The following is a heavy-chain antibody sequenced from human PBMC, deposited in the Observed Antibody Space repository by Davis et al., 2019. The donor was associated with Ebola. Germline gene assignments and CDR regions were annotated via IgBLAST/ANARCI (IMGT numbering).Heavy chain of an antibody. CDR3: ATTQWLREFDN. Sequence: GESLKISCTASGFTVSSNHMSWVRQAPGKGLEWVSVIYDQSTAYAAALRGRFIISRDKSNNTLYLEMSSLRVDDTAVYYCATTQWLREFDNWGQGTLVTVSS. CDR2: IYDQST. V-gene: IGHV3-53*05. D-gene: IGHD6-19*01. CDR1: GFTVSSNH. J-gene: IGHJ4*02.